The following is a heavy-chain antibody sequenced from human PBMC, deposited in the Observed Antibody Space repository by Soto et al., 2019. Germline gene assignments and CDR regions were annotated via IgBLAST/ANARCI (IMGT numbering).Heavy chain of an antibody. Sequence: QVQLQQWGAGLLKPSETLSLTCAVYGGSFSGYYWSWIRQPPGKGLEWIGEINHSGSTNYNPSLKNQVTISVDTSKNQFSLQLSSVTAADTAVYYCARDSTASWVCSCSSCYFDYWGQGTLVTVSS. CDR3: ARDSTASWVCSCSSCYFDY. CDR1: GGSFSGYY. D-gene: IGHD6-6*01. J-gene: IGHJ4*02. CDR2: INHSGST. V-gene: IGHV4-34*01.